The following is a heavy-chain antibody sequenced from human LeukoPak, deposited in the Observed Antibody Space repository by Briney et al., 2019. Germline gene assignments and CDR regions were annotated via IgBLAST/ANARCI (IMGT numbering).Heavy chain of an antibody. V-gene: IGHV3-23*01. J-gene: IGHJ3*02. CDR1: GFSFSKHG. D-gene: IGHD2-15*01. CDR2: ISGSGGST. Sequence: QSGGSLRLSCEASGFSFSKHGLNWVRQAPGKGLEWVSAISGSGGSTYYADSVKGRFTISRDNSKNTLYLQMNSLRAEDTAVYYCAKCDLVVVAAWYFDIWGQGTMVTVSS. CDR3: AKCDLVVVAAWYFDI.